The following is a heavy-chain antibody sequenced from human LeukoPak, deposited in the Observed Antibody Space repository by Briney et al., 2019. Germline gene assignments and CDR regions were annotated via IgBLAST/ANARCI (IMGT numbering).Heavy chain of an antibody. D-gene: IGHD4-17*01. CDR3: ARGTMVTTGCYYMDV. Sequence: GASVKVSCKAYGYTFSRYGITWVRQAPGQGLEGMGWISCYNGKTNNAHKLQGRVTMTTDTSTSTAYMELRSLGSGDTATYYCARGTMVTTGCYYMDVWGIGTTVIVS. CDR1: GYTFSRYG. J-gene: IGHJ6*03. CDR2: ISCYNGKT. V-gene: IGHV1-18*01.